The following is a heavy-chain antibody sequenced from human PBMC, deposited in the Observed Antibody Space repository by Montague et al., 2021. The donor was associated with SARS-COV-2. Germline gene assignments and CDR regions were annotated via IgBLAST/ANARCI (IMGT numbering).Heavy chain of an antibody. D-gene: IGHD6-19*01. CDR2: IYYSGTT. Sequence: SETLSLTCTVSGGSISSSNYYWGWIRQPPGKGLEWIGSIYYSGTTYYNPSLQSRVTIPVDTSEKQFSLKLSSVTAADTAVYYCARETYTGGWFQQFDYWGQGTLVTVPS. J-gene: IGHJ4*02. CDR1: GGSISSSNYY. CDR3: ARETYTGGWFQQFDY. V-gene: IGHV4-39*01.